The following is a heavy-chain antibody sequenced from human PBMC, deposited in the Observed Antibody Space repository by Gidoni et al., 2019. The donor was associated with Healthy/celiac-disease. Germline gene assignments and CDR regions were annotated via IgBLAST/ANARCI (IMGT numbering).Heavy chain of an antibody. CDR1: GGSFSGYY. CDR2: INHSGST. J-gene: IGHJ5*02. D-gene: IGHD2-2*01. Sequence: QVQLQQWGAGLLKPSETLSLTCAVYGGSFSGYYWSWIRQPPGKGLEWIGEINHSGSTNYNPSLKSRVTISVDTSKNQFSLKLSSVTAADTAVYYCARGPIVVVPAALYNWFDPWGQGTLVTVSS. CDR3: ARGPIVVVPAALYNWFDP. V-gene: IGHV4-34*01.